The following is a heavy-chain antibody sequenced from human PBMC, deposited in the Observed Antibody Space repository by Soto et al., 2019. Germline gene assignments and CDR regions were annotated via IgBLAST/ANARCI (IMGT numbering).Heavy chain of an antibody. D-gene: IGHD5-18*01. CDR2: ISYDGSNK. Sequence: QVQLVESGGGVVQPGRSLRLSCAASGFTFSSYAMHWVRQAPGKGLEWVAVISYDGSNKYYADSVKGRFTISRDNSKNTLYLQMNSLRAEDTAVYYCARGAGYSYGYAANFDYWGQGTLVAVSS. CDR1: GFTFSSYA. J-gene: IGHJ4*02. V-gene: IGHV3-30-3*01. CDR3: ARGAGYSYGYAANFDY.